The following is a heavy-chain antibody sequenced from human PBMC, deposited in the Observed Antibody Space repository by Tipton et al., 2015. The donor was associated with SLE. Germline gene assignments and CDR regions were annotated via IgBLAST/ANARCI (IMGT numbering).Heavy chain of an antibody. V-gene: IGHV4-61*09. J-gene: IGHJ4*02. CDR2: IYTSGST. Sequence: TLSLTCTVSGDSINSGSYYWSWIRQPAGKGLEWIGHIYTSGSTNYNPSLKSRVTISIDTSKNQFSLKLSSVTAADTAVYYCARSAGYGSNWAHFDYWGQGTLVTVSS. D-gene: IGHD6-13*01. CDR3: ARSAGYGSNWAHFDY. CDR1: GDSINSGSYY.